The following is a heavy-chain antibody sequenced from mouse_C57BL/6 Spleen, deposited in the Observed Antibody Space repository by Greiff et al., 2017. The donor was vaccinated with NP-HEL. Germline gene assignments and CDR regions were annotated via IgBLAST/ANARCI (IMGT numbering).Heavy chain of an antibody. D-gene: IGHD2-4*01. CDR2: FNPSSGYT. CDR1: VYTFTSYW. CDR3: ARPEYDYADAMDY. Sequence: VQLQQSGAELAKPGASVTLSCKAPVYTFTSYWMHWVKQRPGQGLVWTGYFNPSSGYTKYNQKFKDKATLTAEKTSRTAYMQLSSLTYEDSAVYYCARPEYDYADAMDYWGQGTSVTVSS. V-gene: IGHV1-7*01. J-gene: IGHJ4*01.